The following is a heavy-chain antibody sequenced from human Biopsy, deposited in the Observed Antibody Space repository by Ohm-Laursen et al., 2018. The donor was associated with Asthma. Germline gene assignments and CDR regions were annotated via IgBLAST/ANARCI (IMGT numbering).Heavy chain of an antibody. J-gene: IGHJ4*02. D-gene: IGHD1-26*01. CDR2: ISWNSGSI. Sequence: SLRLSCTASGFTFDDYTMHWVRQAPGKGLEWVSGISWNSGSIGYADSVKGRFTISRDNAKNSLYPQMNSLRAEDTALYYCAKGEWELLEANFDYWGQGTLVTVSS. CDR1: GFTFDDYT. CDR3: AKGEWELLEANFDY. V-gene: IGHV3-9*01.